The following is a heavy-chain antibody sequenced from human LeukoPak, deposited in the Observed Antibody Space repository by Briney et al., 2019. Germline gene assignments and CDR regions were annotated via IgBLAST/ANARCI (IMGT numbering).Heavy chain of an antibody. CDR3: ARDPVVPAARLDY. V-gene: IGHV3-30*01. CDR1: GSTFSSYA. CDR2: ISYDGSNK. D-gene: IGHD2-2*01. Sequence: AGSLRLSCPASGSTFSSYAMHWVRQAPGKGIEWVAVISYDGSNKYYADSVKGRFTISRDNSKNTLYLQMNSLRAEDTAVYYCARDPVVPAARLDYWGQGTLVTVSS. J-gene: IGHJ4*02.